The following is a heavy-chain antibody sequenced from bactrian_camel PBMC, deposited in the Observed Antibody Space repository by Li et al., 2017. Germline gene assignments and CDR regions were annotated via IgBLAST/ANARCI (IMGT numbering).Heavy chain of an antibody. D-gene: IGHD8*01. J-gene: IGHJ6*01. CDR1: GHSRGSNC. CDR3: AVDDFIRACNWRLLRPRDFGN. Sequence: VQLVESGGGSVQAGGSLRLSCVVSGHSRGSNCVGWYRLPPGRALAEREGIAAIRRSGGETWYADSVKGRFSISQDNAKNTVYLQMNNLQPEDTAMYYCAVDDFIRACNWRLLRPRDFGNWGQGTQVTVS. V-gene: IGHV3-3*01. CDR2: IRRSGGET.